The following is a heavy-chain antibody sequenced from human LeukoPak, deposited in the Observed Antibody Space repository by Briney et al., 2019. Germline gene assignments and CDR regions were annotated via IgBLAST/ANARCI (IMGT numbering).Heavy chain of an antibody. CDR2: ISSNGDNT. J-gene: IGHJ4*02. V-gene: IGHV3-64D*06. Sequence: GGSLRLSCSVSGFTFSTYAMHWVRQAPGKGLEYVSAISSNGDNTYYADPVKGIFTISRDNSKNTLYLQMSSLRADDTAVYYCVRGTGYWGQGTQVTVSS. CDR3: VRGTGY. CDR1: GFTFSTYA.